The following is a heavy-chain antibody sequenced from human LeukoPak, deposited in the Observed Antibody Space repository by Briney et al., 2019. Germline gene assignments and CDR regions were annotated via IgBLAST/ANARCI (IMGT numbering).Heavy chain of an antibody. J-gene: IGHJ6*03. CDR2: IYSAGST. CDR3: AKGGGYGDYGHYYYYMDV. D-gene: IGHD4-17*01. Sequence: PGGSLRLSCAASGFTVSNNYMTWVRQAPGKGLEWVSLIYSAGSTYYADSVKGRFTISRDNSKNTVYLQMNSLRAEDTAVYYCAKGGGYGDYGHYYYYMDVWGKGTTVTVSS. V-gene: IGHV3-66*01. CDR1: GFTVSNNY.